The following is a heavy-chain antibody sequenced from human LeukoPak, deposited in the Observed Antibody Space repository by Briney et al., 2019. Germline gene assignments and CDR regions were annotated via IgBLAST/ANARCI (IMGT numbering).Heavy chain of an antibody. CDR3: ARRNYSSVWFDP. V-gene: IGHV5-51*01. J-gene: IGHJ5*02. CDR2: VYPGGSQT. Sequence: GESLKISCKASSYSFTNYWIGWVRQMPGKGLEWMGIVYPGGSQTLYSPSFQGQVTISVDKSTSTAYLQWNTLKASDTAIYYCARRNYSSVWFDPWGQGTLVTVSS. CDR1: SYSFTNYW. D-gene: IGHD3-22*01.